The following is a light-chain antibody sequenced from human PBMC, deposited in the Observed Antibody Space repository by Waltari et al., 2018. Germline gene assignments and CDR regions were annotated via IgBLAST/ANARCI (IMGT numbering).Light chain of an antibody. CDR1: QSVSNN. CDR2: GAS. V-gene: IGKV3D-15*01. CDR3: HQRLIWPYT. J-gene: IGKJ2*01. Sequence: EIVMTQSPATLSVSPGDRATLSCRASQSVSNNLAWYQQKPGQTPRLLIYGASIRATGIPARFSGSGSGTEFTLTISSLEPEDFVVYYCHQRLIWPYTFGQGTKLEIK.